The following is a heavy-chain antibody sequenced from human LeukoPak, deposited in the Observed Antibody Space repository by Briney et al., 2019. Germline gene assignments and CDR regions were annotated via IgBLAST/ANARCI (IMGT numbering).Heavy chain of an antibody. J-gene: IGHJ3*02. CDR3: TRGGVTFDI. V-gene: IGHV3-74*03. CDR1: GFTFSSYW. Sequence: GGSLRLSCAASGFTFSSYWMHWVRQAPGKGLVWVSRLNGDGSATTYADSVKGRFTISRDNAKNTLYLQMSNPRAEDTAVYYCTRGGVTFDIWGQGTVVTVSS. D-gene: IGHD2-8*02. CDR2: LNGDGSAT.